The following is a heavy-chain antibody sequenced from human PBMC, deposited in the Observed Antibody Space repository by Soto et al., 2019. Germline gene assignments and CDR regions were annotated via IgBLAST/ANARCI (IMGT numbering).Heavy chain of an antibody. Sequence: SETLSLTCTVSGGSISSDDYYWSWIRQPPGKGLEWIGFMSYSGSTSYNASLKSRVTISLDTSKNQFSLKLNSVTAADTAVYYCATRPPGVWAAVFDYWSQGTLVTVS. CDR2: MSYSGST. J-gene: IGHJ4*02. CDR3: ATRPPGVWAAVFDY. V-gene: IGHV4-30-4*02. CDR1: GGSISSDDYY. D-gene: IGHD1-26*01.